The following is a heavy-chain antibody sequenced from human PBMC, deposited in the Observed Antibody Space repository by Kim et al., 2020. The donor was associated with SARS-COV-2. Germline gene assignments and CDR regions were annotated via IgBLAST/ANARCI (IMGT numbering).Heavy chain of an antibody. V-gene: IGHV1-69*13. CDR1: GGTFSSYA. J-gene: IGHJ4*02. Sequence: SVKVSCKASGGTFSSYAISWVRQAPGQGLEWMGGIIPIFGTANYAQKFQGRVTITADESTSTAYMELSSLRSEDTAVYYCARAGAAFDDGTYYFDYWGQGTLVTVSS. CDR3: ARAGAAFDDGTYYFDY. D-gene: IGHD3-9*01. CDR2: IIPIFGTA.